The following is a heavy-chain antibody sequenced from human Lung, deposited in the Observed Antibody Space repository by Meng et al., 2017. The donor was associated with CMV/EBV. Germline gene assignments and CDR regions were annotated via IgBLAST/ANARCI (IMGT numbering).Heavy chain of an antibody. Sequence: GESLKISCTASGFTFGYYAMSWVRQAPGKGLEWVGLIRSKAYGGTTEYAASVQGRLTISRDDSNSIAYPQMNSLKTEDTAVYYCTRDLTEGYSVVVTFYYYGMDVWGQETTVTGSS. CDR3: TRDLTEGYSVVVTFYYYGMDV. CDR2: IRSKAYGGTT. J-gene: IGHJ6*02. D-gene: IGHD4-23*01. CDR1: GFTFGYYA. V-gene: IGHV3-49*04.